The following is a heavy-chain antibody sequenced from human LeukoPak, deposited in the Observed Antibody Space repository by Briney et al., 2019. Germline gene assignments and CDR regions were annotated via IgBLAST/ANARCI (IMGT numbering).Heavy chain of an antibody. CDR3: ARRGGSGRAFDY. D-gene: IGHD1-26*01. J-gene: IGHJ4*02. CDR2: IYYTGST. CDR1: GASISGGTYY. Sequence: PSETLSLTCSVSGASISGGTYYWGWIRQPPGKGLEWMGSIYYTGSTYDNPSLKSRVTISVDTSKNQFSLKLSSVTAADTAVYYCARRGGSGRAFDYWGQGTLVTVSS. V-gene: IGHV4-39*01.